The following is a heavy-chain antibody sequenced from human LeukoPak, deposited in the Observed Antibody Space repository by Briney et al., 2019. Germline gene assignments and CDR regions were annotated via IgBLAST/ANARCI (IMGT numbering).Heavy chain of an antibody. Sequence: SETRSLTCAVYGGSFRGYYWGWLRPPPGKGLEWIGEINHYGSINYNPSLTSRVTISVVTSKNQFSLRLSSVTAADTAVYYCARGLYTYNVRYFDNWGQGTLVTVS. D-gene: IGHD2-2*02. CDR1: GGSFRGYY. J-gene: IGHJ4*02. CDR3: ARGLYTYNVRYFDN. CDR2: INHYGSI. V-gene: IGHV4-34*01.